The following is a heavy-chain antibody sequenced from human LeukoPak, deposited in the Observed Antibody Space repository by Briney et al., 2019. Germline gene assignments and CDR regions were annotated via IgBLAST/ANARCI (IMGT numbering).Heavy chain of an antibody. CDR3: ARVTAVSGSWFDP. CDR2: INHSGST. D-gene: IGHD6-19*01. CDR1: GGSFSGYY. J-gene: IGHJ5*02. Sequence: SETLSLTCAVYGGSFSGYYWSWIRQPPGKGLEWIGEINHSGSTNYNPSLKSRVTISVDTSKNQFSLKLSSVTAADTAVYYCARVTAVSGSWFDPWGQGTLVTVSS. V-gene: IGHV4-34*01.